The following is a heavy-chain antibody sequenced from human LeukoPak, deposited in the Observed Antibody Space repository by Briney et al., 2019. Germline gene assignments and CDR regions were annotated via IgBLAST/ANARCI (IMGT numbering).Heavy chain of an antibody. J-gene: IGHJ5*01. V-gene: IGHV4-39*01. CDR2: IFYTGST. CDR3: PRLGGYSGYDAFDS. CDR1: DVSIGTSSYF. Sequence: SETLSLTCTVSDVSIGTSSYFWGWIRQPPGKGLEWIGSIFYTGSTDYNPSLKSRVTISVDTSKNQFSLKLRSVTAADTAVYYCPRLGGYSGYDAFDSWGQGTLVTVSS. D-gene: IGHD5-12*01.